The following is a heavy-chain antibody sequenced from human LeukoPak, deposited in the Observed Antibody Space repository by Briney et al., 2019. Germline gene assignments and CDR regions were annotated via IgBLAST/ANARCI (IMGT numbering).Heavy chain of an antibody. CDR1: GGSISSSDYY. J-gene: IGHJ6*03. Sequence: SETLSLTCAVSGGSISSSDYYWGLIRRPPGKGLEWIGRISYSGTSYYNPSLKRRVTISVDTSNNQFSLKMTSVTAADTAVYYCARLIHSYYYDSSGYYPYYYMDVWGKGTAVTVSS. CDR2: ISYSGTS. D-gene: IGHD3-22*01. CDR3: ARLIHSYYYDSSGYYPYYYMDV. V-gene: IGHV4-39*01.